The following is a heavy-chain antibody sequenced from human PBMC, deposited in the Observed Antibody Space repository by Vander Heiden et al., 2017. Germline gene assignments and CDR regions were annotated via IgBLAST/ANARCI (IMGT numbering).Heavy chain of an antibody. V-gene: IGHV3-23*01. D-gene: IGHD1-26*01. CDR1: GFTFRRHV. J-gene: IGHJ4*02. CDR2: ISGSGDST. CDR3: AKQMWELTFEY. Sequence: EVQLLESGGGLVQPGGYLRLSCAASGFTFRRHVMNWVRQAPGKGLEWVSAISGSGDSTYYADSVKGRFTISRDNSKNTLYLQMNSLRAEDTAVYYCAKQMWELTFEYWGQGTLVTVPS.